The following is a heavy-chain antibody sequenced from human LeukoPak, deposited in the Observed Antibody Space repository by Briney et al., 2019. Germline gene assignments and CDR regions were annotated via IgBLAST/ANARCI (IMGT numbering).Heavy chain of an antibody. CDR3: AKAMLSIAPFDY. D-gene: IGHD6-6*01. CDR1: GFTFSSYA. CDR2: ISYDGSNK. V-gene: IGHV3-30-3*01. J-gene: IGHJ4*02. Sequence: PGGSLRLSCAASGFTFSSYAMHWVRQAPGKGLEWVAVISYDGSNKYYADSVKGRFTISRDNSKNTLYLQMNSLRAEDTAVYYCAKAMLSIAPFDYWGQGTLVTVSS.